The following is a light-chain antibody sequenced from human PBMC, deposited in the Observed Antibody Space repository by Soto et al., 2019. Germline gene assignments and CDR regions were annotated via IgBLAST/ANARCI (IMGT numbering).Light chain of an antibody. Sequence: DIQMTQSPSSLSASVGDRVTITCRASQSISSYLNWYQQKPGKAPKLLIYAASSLQSGVPSRFSRSGSGTGVTLTISSLQPEDFATYYCQQSYSTPPFTFGPGTKVDIK. CDR2: AAS. J-gene: IGKJ3*01. CDR3: QQSYSTPPFT. CDR1: QSISSY. V-gene: IGKV1-39*01.